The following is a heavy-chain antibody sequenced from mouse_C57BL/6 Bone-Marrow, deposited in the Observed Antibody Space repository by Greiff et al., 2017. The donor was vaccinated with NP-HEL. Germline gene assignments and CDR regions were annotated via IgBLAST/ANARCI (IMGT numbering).Heavy chain of an antibody. CDR3: TTGTGYAMGY. CDR1: GFNIKDDY. V-gene: IGHV14-4*01. J-gene: IGHJ4*01. Sequence: EVKLMESGAELVRPGASVKLSCTASGFNIKDDYMHWVKQRPEQGLEWIGWIDPENGDTEYASKFQGKATITADTSSNTAYLQLSSRTSEDTAVYYCTTGTGYAMGYWGQGTSVTVSS. CDR2: IDPENGDT. D-gene: IGHD4-1*01.